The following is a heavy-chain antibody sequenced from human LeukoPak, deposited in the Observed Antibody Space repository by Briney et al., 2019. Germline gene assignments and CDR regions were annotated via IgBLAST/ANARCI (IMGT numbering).Heavy chain of an antibody. V-gene: IGHV1-2*02. Sequence: ASVKVSCKASGYTFTDYYINWVRQAPGQGLEWMGWINPNSGDTNYAQKFQDRVTMTRDTSISTAYIELNLLRTDDTAVYYCARGDYYGSPKVVAAWGQGTLVTVSS. D-gene: IGHD3-10*01. CDR1: GYTFTDYY. CDR2: INPNSGDT. J-gene: IGHJ5*02. CDR3: ARGDYYGSPKVVAA.